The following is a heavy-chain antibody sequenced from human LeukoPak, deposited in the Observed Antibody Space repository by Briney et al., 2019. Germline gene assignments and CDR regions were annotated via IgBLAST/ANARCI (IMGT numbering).Heavy chain of an antibody. V-gene: IGHV3-15*01. CDR1: GFTFTYAW. Sequence: GGSLRLSCAASGFTFTYAWMTWVRQAPGKGLEGVGRIKSNPDGGTADYAAPVEGRFTISRDDSRNTLYLQMNNLEIDDTAVYFCSTAVNGSYFDWGQGTLVIVSS. CDR3: STAVNGSYFD. D-gene: IGHD1-26*01. J-gene: IGHJ1*01. CDR2: IKSNPDGGTA.